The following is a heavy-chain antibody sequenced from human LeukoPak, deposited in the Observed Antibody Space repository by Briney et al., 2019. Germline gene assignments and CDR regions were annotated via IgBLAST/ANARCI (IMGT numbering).Heavy chain of an antibody. CDR1: GYTFTSYG. V-gene: IGHV1-18*01. CDR3: ARGHYYYDSGGYSGNDY. D-gene: IGHD3-22*01. Sequence: ASVKVSCKASGYTFTSYGISWVRQAPGQGLEWMGWISAYNGNTNYAQKLQGRVTMTTDTSTSTAYMELRSLRSDDTAVYYCARGHYYYDSGGYSGNDYWGQGTLVTVSS. CDR2: ISAYNGNT. J-gene: IGHJ4*02.